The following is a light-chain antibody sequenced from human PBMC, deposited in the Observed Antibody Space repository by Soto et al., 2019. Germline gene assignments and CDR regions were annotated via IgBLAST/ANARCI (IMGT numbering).Light chain of an antibody. J-gene: IGLJ2*01. CDR2: EVS. Sequence: QSALTQPASVSGSPGQSITISFTGTSSDVGSYNRVSWYQQPPGTAPKLMIYEVSNRPSGVPDRFSGSKSGNTASLTISGLQAEDEADYYCSSYTTSSTLVFGGGTKLTVL. V-gene: IGLV2-18*02. CDR1: SSDVGSYNR. CDR3: SSYTTSSTLV.